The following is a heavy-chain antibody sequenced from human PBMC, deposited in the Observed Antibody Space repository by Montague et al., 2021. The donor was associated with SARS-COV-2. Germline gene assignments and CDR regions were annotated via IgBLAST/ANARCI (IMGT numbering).Heavy chain of an antibody. D-gene: IGHD3-22*01. J-gene: IGHJ4*02. Sequence: SETLSLTCAVYRGSFHIFSWGWIRQSPGKGLEWIGEIDHSGNTKYNPSLESRVTISVDTSKNQFSLNLTSVTAADTAMYYCATGTRVVAITPGFRYWGQGTQVAVSS. CDR2: IDHSGNT. CDR1: RGSFHIFS. CDR3: ATGTRVVAITPGFRY. V-gene: IGHV4-34*01.